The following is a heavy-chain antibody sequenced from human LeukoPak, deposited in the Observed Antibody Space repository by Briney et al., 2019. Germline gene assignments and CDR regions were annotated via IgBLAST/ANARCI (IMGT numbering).Heavy chain of an antibody. V-gene: IGHV3-48*01. CDR2: ISSSSSTI. D-gene: IGHD3-10*01. CDR1: GFTFSSYS. J-gene: IGHJ6*02. CDR3: ARDQRLLWFGEFDLDYYYYGMDV. Sequence: GGSLRLSCAASGFTFSSYSMNWVRQAPGKGLEWVSYISSSSSTIYYADSVKGRFTISRDNAKNSLYLQMNSLRAEDTAVYYCARDQRLLWFGEFDLDYYYYGMDVWGQGTTVTVS.